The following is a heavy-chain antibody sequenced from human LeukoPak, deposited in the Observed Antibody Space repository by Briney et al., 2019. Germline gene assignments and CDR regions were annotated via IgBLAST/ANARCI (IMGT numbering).Heavy chain of an antibody. CDR1: GGFTSAYY. CDR2: VFYSRNS. J-gene: IGHJ4*02. V-gene: IGHV4-59*13. CDR3: ARVNPLGYFDQ. Sequence: PSETLSLTCTVSGGFTSAYYWSWVRQPLGKGLEWIGSVFYSRNSNYNPSLTRRVAMSVDTSKSHFSLKLTSMIAADTAVYYCARVNPLGYFDQWGQGTLVAVSS.